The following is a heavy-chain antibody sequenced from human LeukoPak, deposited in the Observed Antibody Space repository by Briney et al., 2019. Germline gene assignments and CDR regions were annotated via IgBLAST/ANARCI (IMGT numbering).Heavy chain of an antibody. J-gene: IGHJ4*02. Sequence: PSETLSLTCAVSGGSISSSNWWSWVRQPPGKGLEWIGEIYHSGSTNYNPSLKSRVTISVDKSKNQFSLKLSSVTAADTAVYYCARGRNYYDQIFDYWGQGTLVTVSS. CDR2: IYHSGST. V-gene: IGHV4-4*02. CDR3: ARGRNYYDQIFDY. D-gene: IGHD1-26*01. CDR1: GGSISSSNW.